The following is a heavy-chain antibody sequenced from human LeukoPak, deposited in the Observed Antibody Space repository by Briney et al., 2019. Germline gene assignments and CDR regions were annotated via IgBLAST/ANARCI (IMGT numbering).Heavy chain of an antibody. CDR3: ARVGQLAFDY. CDR2: INHSGST. Sequence: PSETLSLTCAVYGGSFSGYYWSWIRQPPGKGLEWIGEINHSGSTNYNPSLKSRVTISVDTSKNQFSLKLSSVTAADTAVYYCARVGQLAFDYWGQGTLVTVSS. J-gene: IGHJ4*02. D-gene: IGHD2-2*01. V-gene: IGHV4-34*01. CDR1: GGSFSGYY.